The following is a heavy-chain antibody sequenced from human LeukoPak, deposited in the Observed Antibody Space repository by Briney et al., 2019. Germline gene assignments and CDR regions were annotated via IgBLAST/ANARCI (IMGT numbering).Heavy chain of an antibody. CDR1: YSFTGKY. CDR3: ARDRTAAAIYMIRNNWFDP. CDR2: INPNSGGT. D-gene: IGHD2-2*01. V-gene: IGHV1-2*02. J-gene: IGHJ5*02. Sequence: YSFTGKYMRSLRPAPEQKNKWMGWINPNSGGTNYAQKFQGRVTMTRDTSISTAYMELSRLRFDDTAVYYCARDRTAAAIYMIRNNWFDPWGQGTLVTVSS.